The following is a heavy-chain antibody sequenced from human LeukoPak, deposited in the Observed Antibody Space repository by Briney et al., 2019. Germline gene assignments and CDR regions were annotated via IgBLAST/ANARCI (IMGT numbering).Heavy chain of an antibody. V-gene: IGHV5-51*01. Sequence: GESLQISCKGSGYSFTSYWIGWVRQVPGKGLECMGIIYPGDSDTRYSPSFQGQVTISADRSISTAYLQWSSLKASDTAMYYCARHETGPYFDYWGQGTLVTVSS. CDR2: IYPGDSDT. J-gene: IGHJ4*02. CDR3: ARHETGPYFDY. CDR1: GYSFTSYW. D-gene: IGHD1-1*01.